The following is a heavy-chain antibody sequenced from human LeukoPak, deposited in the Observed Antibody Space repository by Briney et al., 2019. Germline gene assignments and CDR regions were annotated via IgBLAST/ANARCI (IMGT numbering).Heavy chain of an antibody. CDR2: ITSSSSTI. Sequence: GGSLRLSCAASGFTFSDYYMSWIRQAPGKGLEWLSYITSSSSTIYYADSVKGRFTISRDNAKNSLYLQMNSLRDEDTAVYYCARGPYGDYVDAFDIWGQGTMVTVSS. D-gene: IGHD4-17*01. CDR1: GFTFSDYY. CDR3: ARGPYGDYVDAFDI. V-gene: IGHV3-11*04. J-gene: IGHJ3*02.